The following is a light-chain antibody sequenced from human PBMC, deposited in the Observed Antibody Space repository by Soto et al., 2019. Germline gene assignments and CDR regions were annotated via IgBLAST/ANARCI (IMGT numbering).Light chain of an antibody. CDR1: QSVSSG. CDR3: QQYNNWPLPT. J-gene: IGKJ5*01. CDR2: DAS. Sequence: EIVMTQSPATLSVSPGERATLSCRASQSVSSGLAWYQQKPGQAPRLLVYDASTRATGIPARFSGSGSGTEFTLTISSLQSEDIAVYYCQQYNNWPLPTFGQGTRLEIK. V-gene: IGKV3-15*01.